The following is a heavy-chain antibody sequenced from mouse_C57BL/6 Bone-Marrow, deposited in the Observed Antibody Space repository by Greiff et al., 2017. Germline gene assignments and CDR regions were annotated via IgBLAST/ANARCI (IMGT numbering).Heavy chain of an antibody. CDR1: GYTFTSYW. V-gene: IGHV1-64*01. CDR2: IHPNSGST. D-gene: IGHD1-1*01. J-gene: IGHJ4*01. CDR3: ATYYYGDYAMDY. Sequence: QVQLQQPGAELVKPGASVKLSCKASGYTFTSYWMHWVKQRPGQGLEWIGMIHPNSGSTNYNEKFKSKATLTVDKSSSTAYMQLSSLTSEDSAVYYCATYYYGDYAMDYWGQGTSVTVSS.